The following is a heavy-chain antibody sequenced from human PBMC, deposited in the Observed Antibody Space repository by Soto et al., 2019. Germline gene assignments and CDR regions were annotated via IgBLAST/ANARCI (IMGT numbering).Heavy chain of an antibody. D-gene: IGHD3-9*01. J-gene: IGHJ6*02. V-gene: IGHV3-23*01. Sequence: PGGSLRLSCAASGFTFSSYAMSWVRQAPGKGLEWVSAISGSGGSTYYADSVKGRFTISRDNSKNTLYLQMNSLRAEDTAVYYCAKDRILRYFDWLFDPWLVWGQGTMVTVSS. CDR2: ISGSGGST. CDR3: AKDRILRYFDWLFDPWLV. CDR1: GFTFSSYA.